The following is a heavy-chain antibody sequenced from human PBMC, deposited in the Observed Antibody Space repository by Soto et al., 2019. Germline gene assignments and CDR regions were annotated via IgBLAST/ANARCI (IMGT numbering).Heavy chain of an antibody. CDR3: ARDGFYVFWGGFFFDSGRNWFAP. Sequence: ASVKVSCKASGYTFTSYGISWVRQAPGQGLEWMGWISAYNGNTNYAQKLQGRVTMTTDTSTSTAYMELRSLRSDDTAAYYCARDGFYVFWGGFFFDSGRNWFAPWGQGTLVTVSS. D-gene: IGHD3-3*01. CDR2: ISAYNGNT. V-gene: IGHV1-18*01. J-gene: IGHJ5*02. CDR1: GYTFTSYG.